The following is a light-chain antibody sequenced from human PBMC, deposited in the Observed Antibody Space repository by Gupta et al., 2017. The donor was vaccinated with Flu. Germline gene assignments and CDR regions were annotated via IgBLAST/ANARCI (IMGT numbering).Light chain of an antibody. CDR1: QSIDTW. J-gene: IGKJ1*01. CDR2: KAS. Sequence: STSTLSASVGDRVTITCRASQSIDTWLAWFQQKPGKAPNLLIYKASSLESGVPSRFSGSGSGTEFTLTIDSLQPDDFATYYCQQYYSYRTFGQGTRVGIK. CDR3: QQYYSYRT. V-gene: IGKV1-5*03.